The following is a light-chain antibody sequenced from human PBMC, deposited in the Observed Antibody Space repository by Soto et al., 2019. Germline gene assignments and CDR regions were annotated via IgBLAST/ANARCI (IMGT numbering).Light chain of an antibody. CDR2: GVI. CDR3: GACAGSNQVV. J-gene: IGLJ2*01. V-gene: IGLV2-8*01. CDR1: SSDGGAYNF. Sequence: QSALTQPPSASGSPGQSVTISCTGTSSDGGAYNFVSWYQQHPGKAPKLMIYGVIKRPSGVPDRFSGSKCGNTASVTDSGLQAEDEAEYYCGACAGSNQVVVGGGTKPAVL.